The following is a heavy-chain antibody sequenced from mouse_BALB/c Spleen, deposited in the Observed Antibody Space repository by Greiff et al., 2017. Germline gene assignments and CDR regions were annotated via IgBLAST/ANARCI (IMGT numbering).Heavy chain of an antibody. CDR1: GYTFTDYA. CDR3: ARPDYYGSSYPWFAY. D-gene: IGHD1-1*01. J-gene: IGHJ3*01. Sequence: QVQLQQSGAELVRPGVSVKISCKGSGYTFTDYAMHWVKQSHAKSLEWIGVISTYYGDASYNQKFKGKATMTVDKSSSTAYMELARLTSEDSAIYYCARPDYYGSSYPWFAYWGQGTLVTVSA. V-gene: IGHV1S137*01. CDR2: ISTYYGDA.